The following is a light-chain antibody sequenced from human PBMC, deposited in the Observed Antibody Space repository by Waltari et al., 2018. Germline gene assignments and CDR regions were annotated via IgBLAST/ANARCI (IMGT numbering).Light chain of an antibody. CDR3: ALYMGSGIWV. V-gene: IGLV8-61*01. CDR1: SGTLSPTSY. J-gene: IGLJ3*02. CDR2: KAN. Sequence: QTVVPQEPSLSVSPGGTVTLTCALSSGTLSPTSYATWYQQTTGQAPHTRVYKANARSSGVPDRFSGSILGNTAALTITGAQADDESDYYCALYMGSGIWVFGGGTRLTVL.